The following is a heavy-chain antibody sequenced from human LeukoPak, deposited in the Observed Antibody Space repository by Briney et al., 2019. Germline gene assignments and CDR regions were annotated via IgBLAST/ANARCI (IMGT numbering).Heavy chain of an antibody. CDR1: GGSISSYY. V-gene: IGHV4-59*01. D-gene: IGHD2-2*01. CDR3: ARDSSTSRRGWFDP. J-gene: IGHJ5*02. Sequence: KSSETLSLTCTVSGGSISSYYWSWLRQPPGKGLEWIGYIYYSGSTNYNPSLKSRVTISVDTSKNQFSLKLSSVTAADTAVYYCARDSSTSRRGWFDPWGQGTLVTVSS. CDR2: IYYSGST.